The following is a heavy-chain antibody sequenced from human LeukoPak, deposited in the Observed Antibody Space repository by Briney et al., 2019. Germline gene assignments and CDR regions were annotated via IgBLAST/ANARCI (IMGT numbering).Heavy chain of an antibody. J-gene: IGHJ4*02. CDR2: IKQDGSEK. CDR3: ANYKRGYSGSSDY. V-gene: IGHV3-7*01. CDR1: GFDFSDYY. D-gene: IGHD5-12*01. Sequence: GGSLRLSCAASGFDFSDYYMSWIRQAPGKGLECVANIKQDGSEKYYVDSVRGRFTISRDNATNSLCLQMNSPRAEDTAVYYCANYKRGYSGSSDYWGQGTLVTISS.